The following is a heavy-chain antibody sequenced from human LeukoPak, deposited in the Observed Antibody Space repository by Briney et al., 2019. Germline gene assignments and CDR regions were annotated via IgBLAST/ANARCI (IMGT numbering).Heavy chain of an antibody. D-gene: IGHD1-26*01. V-gene: IGHV4-59*01. CDR3: ARDRRRGWFDP. J-gene: IGHJ5*02. CDR2: IYYSGST. CDR1: VGTISSYY. Sequence: SETLSLTCTVSVGTISSYYWSWIRQPPGKGLEWIGYIYYSGSTNYNPSLKSRVTISVDTSKNQFSLKLSSVSAADTAVYYCARDRRRGWFDPWGQGTLVTVSS.